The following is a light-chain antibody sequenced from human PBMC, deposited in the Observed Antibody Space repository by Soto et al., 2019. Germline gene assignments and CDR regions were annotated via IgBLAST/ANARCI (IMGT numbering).Light chain of an antibody. V-gene: IGKV3-15*01. CDR3: QQYKNGWA. Sequence: EVVMTQSPATLSVSPGERATRSCRASQSVGSNLAWYQQKPGQAPRLLIYGASTRATGIPARFIGGGSGTEFTLTISSLQSEDFAVYYCQQYKNGWAFGQGTKVDIK. J-gene: IGKJ1*01. CDR2: GAS. CDR1: QSVGSN.